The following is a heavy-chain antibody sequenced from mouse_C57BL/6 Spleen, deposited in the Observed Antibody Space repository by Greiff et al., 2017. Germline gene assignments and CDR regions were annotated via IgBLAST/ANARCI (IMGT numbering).Heavy chain of an antibody. Sequence: QAQLQQSDAELVKPGASVKISCKVSGYTFTDHTIHWMKQRPAQGLEWIGYIYPRDGSTKYNEKFKGKATLTADKSSSTAYMQLNSLTSEDSAVYCCARWGFYDYDGAYWGQGTLVTVSA. D-gene: IGHD2-4*01. CDR1: GYTFTDHT. CDR3: ARWGFYDYDGAY. J-gene: IGHJ3*01. CDR2: IYPRDGST. V-gene: IGHV1-78*01.